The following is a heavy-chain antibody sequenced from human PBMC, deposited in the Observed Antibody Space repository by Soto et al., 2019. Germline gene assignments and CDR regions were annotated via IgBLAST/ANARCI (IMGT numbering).Heavy chain of an antibody. CDR3: ARGYESGYTFGHDL. CDR2: IYSSGSN. J-gene: IGHJ5*02. CDR1: GDSISSTY. V-gene: IGHV4-4*07. D-gene: IGHD3-3*01. Sequence: SETLSLTCTVSGDSISSTYWSWVRQPAGRGLEWIGRIYSSGSNNYNPSLESRVTTSVDTSKNQFSLTLRSVTAADTAVYFCARGYESGYTFGHDLWGQGXLVTVSS.